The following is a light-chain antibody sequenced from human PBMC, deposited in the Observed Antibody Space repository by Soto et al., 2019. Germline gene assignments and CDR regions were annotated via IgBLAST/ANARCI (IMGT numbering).Light chain of an antibody. J-gene: IGLJ1*01. CDR3: QSYESSLSAYV. CDR1: SANIGAAYN. V-gene: IGLV1-40*01. CDR2: GNN. Sequence: QSVLTQPPSVSGAPGQRVTISCTGSSANIGAAYNVDWYQQLPGTAPKLLIYGNNNRPSGVPARFSGSKSGTSASLAIAGPQAEDEGDYYSQSYESSLSAYVFGNGTKVTVL.